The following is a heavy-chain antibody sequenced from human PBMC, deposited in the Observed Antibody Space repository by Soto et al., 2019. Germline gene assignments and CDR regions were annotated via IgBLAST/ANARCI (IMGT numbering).Heavy chain of an antibody. D-gene: IGHD2-21*02. J-gene: IGHJ6*02. CDR2: MYNTGST. V-gene: IGHV4-59*01. CDR1: GGSISGYY. Sequence: QVQLRESGPGLVKPSETLSLTCTVSGGSISGYYWSWIRQPPGKGLEWIGYMYNTGSTVYNPSFKRRVTISVDTSKNQFSLKLNSVTAADTAVYYCARDLWGYCGTDCYPLDVWGQGTTVTVSS. CDR3: ARDLWGYCGTDCYPLDV.